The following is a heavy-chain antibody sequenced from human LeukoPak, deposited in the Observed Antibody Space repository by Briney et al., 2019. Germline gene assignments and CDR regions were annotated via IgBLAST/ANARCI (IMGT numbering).Heavy chain of an antibody. D-gene: IGHD1-26*01. J-gene: IGHJ4*02. CDR1: GDSVSSNSAA. Sequence: SQTLSLTWAIAGDSVSSNSAAWNWLRQSPSRGLEWLGRTYYRSKWYNDYAVSVKSRLTINPDTSKNQFSLQLNSVTPEDTAVYYCASEEAGATGRYFDYWGQGTLVTVSS. CDR2: TYYRSKWYN. V-gene: IGHV6-1*01. CDR3: ASEEAGATGRYFDY.